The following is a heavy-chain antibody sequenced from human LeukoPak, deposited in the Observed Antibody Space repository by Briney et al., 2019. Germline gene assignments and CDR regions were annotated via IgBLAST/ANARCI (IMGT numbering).Heavy chain of an antibody. J-gene: IGHJ4*02. D-gene: IGHD3-3*01. V-gene: IGHV3-30*18. CDR3: AKVSGITIFGVVYYFDY. CDR2: ISYDGSNK. CDR1: GFTFSSYG. Sequence: GGSLRLSCAASGFTFSSYGMHWVRQAPGKGLEWVAVISYDGSNKYYADSVKGRFTISRDNSKNTLYLQMNSLRAEDTAVYYCAKVSGITIFGVVYYFDYWGQGTLVTVSS.